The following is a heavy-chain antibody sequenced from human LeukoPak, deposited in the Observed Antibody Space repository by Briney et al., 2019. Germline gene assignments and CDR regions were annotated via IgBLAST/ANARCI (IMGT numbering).Heavy chain of an antibody. V-gene: IGHV1-18*01. D-gene: IGHD2-8*01. Sequence: GASVKVSCKASGYTFTSYGISWVRQAPGQGLEWMGWISAYNGNTNYAQKLQGRVTMTTDTSTSTAYMELRSLRSDDTAVYYCAREHGDPRDIVLMVYAPHGAFDIWGQGTMVTVSS. CDR3: AREHGDPRDIVLMVYAPHGAFDI. CDR1: GYTFTSYG. J-gene: IGHJ3*02. CDR2: ISAYNGNT.